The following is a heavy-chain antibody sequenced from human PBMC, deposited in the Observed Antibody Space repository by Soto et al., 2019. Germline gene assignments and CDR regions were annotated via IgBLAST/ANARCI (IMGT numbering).Heavy chain of an antibody. CDR2: INAGNGNT. D-gene: IGHD6-13*01. CDR1: GYTFTNYS. CDR3: ARDQRQQLGRGYYGMDV. Sequence: ASVKGSCKASGYTFTNYSMHWVRHAPGQRLEWMGWINAGNGNTKDSPKFRGRVTITRDTSASTAYMELSSLRSEDTAVYYCARDQRQQLGRGYYGMDVWGQGTTVTV. J-gene: IGHJ6*02. V-gene: IGHV1-3*01.